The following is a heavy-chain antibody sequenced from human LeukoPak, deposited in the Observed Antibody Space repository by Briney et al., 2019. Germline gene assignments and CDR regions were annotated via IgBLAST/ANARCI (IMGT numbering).Heavy chain of an antibody. V-gene: IGHV4-34*01. D-gene: IGHD5-18*01. Sequence: SETLSLTCAVYGGSFSGYYWSWIRQPLGKGLEWIGEINHSGSTNYNPSLKSRVTISVDTSKNQFSLKLSSVTAADTAVYYCARGRAGSYGLFDYWGQGTLVTVSS. CDR1: GGSFSGYY. CDR3: ARGRAGSYGLFDY. J-gene: IGHJ4*02. CDR2: INHSGST.